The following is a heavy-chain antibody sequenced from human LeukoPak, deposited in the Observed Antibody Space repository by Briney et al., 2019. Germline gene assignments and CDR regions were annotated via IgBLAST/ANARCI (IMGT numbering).Heavy chain of an antibody. V-gene: IGHV3-7*03. CDR1: GFTFSSYW. Sequence: PGGSLRLSCAASGFTFSSYWMSWVRQAPGKGLEWVANIKQDGSEKYYVDSVKGRFTISRDNAKNSLYLQMNSLKTEDSAVYYCARVRLGAATRYFDYWGQGTQVTVSS. CDR2: IKQDGSEK. CDR3: ARVRLGAATRYFDY. D-gene: IGHD2-21*01. J-gene: IGHJ4*02.